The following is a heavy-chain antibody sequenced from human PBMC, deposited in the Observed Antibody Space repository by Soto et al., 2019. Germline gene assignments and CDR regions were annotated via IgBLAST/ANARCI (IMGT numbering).Heavy chain of an antibody. J-gene: IGHJ6*02. V-gene: IGHV3-53*01. D-gene: IGHD3-10*01. CDR1: GFTVSRHS. Sequence: GGSLRLSCAASGFTVSRHSMNWVRQAPGEGLEWVSVIYSGADTYYADSVKGRFTISIDNSKSTLSLQMNSLRTEDTAVYYCARDSLHSGRRAVDVWGQGTTVTASS. CDR3: ARDSLHSGRRAVDV. CDR2: IYSGADT.